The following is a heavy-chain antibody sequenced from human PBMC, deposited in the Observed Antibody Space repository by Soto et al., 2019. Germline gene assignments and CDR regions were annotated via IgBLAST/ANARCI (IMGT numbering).Heavy chain of an antibody. Sequence: SETLSLTCTVSSGSISSTIYSWDWIRQPPGKGLEWIGSIFYSGSTYYNPSLKSRVTISVDTSKNQFSLKLTSVTAADTSIYYCARRIVSTETFDYWGQGTLVTVSS. CDR1: SGSISSTIYS. V-gene: IGHV4-39*01. J-gene: IGHJ4*02. D-gene: IGHD5-12*01. CDR2: IFYSGST. CDR3: ARRIVSTETFDY.